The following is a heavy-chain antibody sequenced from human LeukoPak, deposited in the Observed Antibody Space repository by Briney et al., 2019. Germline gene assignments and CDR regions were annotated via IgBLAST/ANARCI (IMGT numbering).Heavy chain of an antibody. CDR3: ARAVLLWFGELYYFDY. Sequence: GGSLRPSCAASGFTFSSYSMNWVRQAPGKGLEWVSSISSSSSYIYYADSVKGRFTISRDNAKNSLYLQMNSLRAEDTAVYYCARAVLLWFGELYYFDYWGQGTLVTVSS. CDR1: GFTFSSYS. D-gene: IGHD3-10*01. CDR2: ISSSSSYI. V-gene: IGHV3-21*01. J-gene: IGHJ4*02.